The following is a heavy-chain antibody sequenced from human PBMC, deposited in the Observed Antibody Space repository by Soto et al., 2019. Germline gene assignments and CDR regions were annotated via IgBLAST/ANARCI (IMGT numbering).Heavy chain of an antibody. CDR3: AKKKPPGVAGFDF. Sequence: EVQLLESGGTLVQPGGSLRLSCAASGFTFSSYAMSWVRQAPGEGLEWVSSISGSGGGTYYADSGKGRFTISRDNSKNTLYLQMNSLRGEDTAVYYCAKKKPPGVAGFDFWGQGTLVTVSS. J-gene: IGHJ4*02. D-gene: IGHD3-3*01. CDR1: GFTFSSYA. CDR2: ISGSGGGT. V-gene: IGHV3-23*01.